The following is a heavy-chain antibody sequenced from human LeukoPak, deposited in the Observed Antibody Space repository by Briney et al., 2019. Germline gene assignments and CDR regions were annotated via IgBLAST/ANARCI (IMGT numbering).Heavy chain of an antibody. CDR3: ARDSSNLDYWGQVDY. CDR2: ISSYGTTT. J-gene: IGHJ4*02. D-gene: IGHD4-11*01. CDR1: GFTFSDYY. V-gene: IGHV3-11*04. Sequence: GGSLRLSCAASGFTFSDYYMSWIRQAPGKGLEWVSYISSYGTTTYYADSVKGRFTISRDNAKNSLYLQMNSLRAEDTAVYYCARDSSNLDYWGQVDYWGQGTLVTVSS.